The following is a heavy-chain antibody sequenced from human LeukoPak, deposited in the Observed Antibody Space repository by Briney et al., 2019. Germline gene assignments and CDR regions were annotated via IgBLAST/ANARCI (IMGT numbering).Heavy chain of an antibody. J-gene: IGHJ3*01. CDR1: GGSITSYY. Sequence: SETLSLTCTVSGGSITSYYWSWIRQPPGKGLEWIGYIYFRGSTNYNPSLKSRVSISVDTSKNQFSLKLTSVTAADTAVYYCTSSVDTSGFCFPYSWGQGTMVTVSS. CDR2: IYFRGST. D-gene: IGHD5-18*01. V-gene: IGHV4-59*13. CDR3: TSSVDTSGFCFPYS.